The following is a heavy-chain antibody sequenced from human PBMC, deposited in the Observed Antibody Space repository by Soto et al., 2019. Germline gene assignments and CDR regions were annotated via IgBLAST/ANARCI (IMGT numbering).Heavy chain of an antibody. CDR2: ISSRGDTI. CDR3: VRSGFNYGFGYYFDY. J-gene: IGHJ4*02. CDR1: GFTFSDYY. Sequence: QVRMVESGGALVKPGGSLRLSCAASGFTFSDYYMSWIRQAPGQGLEWLSYISSRGDTIYYADSVKGRFTISRDNDKNSLYLQMSSLRAEDTAVYYCVRSGFNYGFGYYFDYWGQGTLVTVSS. V-gene: IGHV3-11*01. D-gene: IGHD5-18*01.